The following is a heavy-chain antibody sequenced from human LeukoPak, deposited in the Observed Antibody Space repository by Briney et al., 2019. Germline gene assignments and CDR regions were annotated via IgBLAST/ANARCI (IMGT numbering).Heavy chain of an antibody. CDR3: ARAKQSGGFDY. J-gene: IGHJ4*02. CDR2: IYTSGST. D-gene: IGHD6-25*01. V-gene: IGHV4-61*02. CDR1: GGSISSGSYY. Sequence: SQTLSLTCTVSGGSISSGSYYWSWIPQPAGKGLEWIGRIYTSGSTNYNPSLKSRVTISVDTSKNQFSLKLSSVTAADTAVYYCARAKQSGGFDYWGQGTLVTVSS.